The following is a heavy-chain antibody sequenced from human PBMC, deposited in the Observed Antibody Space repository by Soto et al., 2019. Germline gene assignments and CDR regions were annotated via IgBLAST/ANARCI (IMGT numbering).Heavy chain of an antibody. CDR2: ISAYNGNT. D-gene: IGHD3-10*01. Sequence: ASVKVSCKDSGYTFTSYGSSWVRQAKGQGLEWMGWISAYNGNTNYAQKLQGRVTMTTDTSTSTAYMELRSLRSDDTAVYYCATYYYGSGSQDYYGMDVWGQGTTVTVSS. CDR3: ATYYYGSGSQDYYGMDV. V-gene: IGHV1-18*01. J-gene: IGHJ6*02. CDR1: GYTFTSYG.